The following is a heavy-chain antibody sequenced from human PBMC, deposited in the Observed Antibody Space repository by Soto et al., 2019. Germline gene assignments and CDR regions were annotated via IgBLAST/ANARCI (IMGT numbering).Heavy chain of an antibody. CDR3: ARDRFFDY. D-gene: IGHD3-16*01. J-gene: IGHJ4*02. V-gene: IGHV4-59*01. Sequence: QVQLQESGPGLVKPSETLSLTCTGSGGSIRNYYWSWIRQHPGKGLEWIGSVYESGVTNYNPSLEGRVTISIDTSKSQFSLKLTSVPAADTAVYYCARDRFFDYWGQGTLVTVSS. CDR1: GGSIRNYY. CDR2: VYESGVT.